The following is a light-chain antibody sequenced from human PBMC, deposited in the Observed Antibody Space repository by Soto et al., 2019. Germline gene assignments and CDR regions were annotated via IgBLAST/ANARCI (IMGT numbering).Light chain of an antibody. J-gene: IGKJ3*01. V-gene: IGKV3-11*01. Sequence: EIVLTQSPATLSLSPGERATLSCRASQTITKYLAWYQQKPGQAPRLLIYDSSNRATGIPARFSGSGSGTDFTLTISSLEPEDFAVYYCQQRSNWPPRFTYGPGTKVDIK. CDR2: DSS. CDR1: QTITKY. CDR3: QQRSNWPPRFT.